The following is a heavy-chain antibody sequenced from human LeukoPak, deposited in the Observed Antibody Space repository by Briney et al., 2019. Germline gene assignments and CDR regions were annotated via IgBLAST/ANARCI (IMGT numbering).Heavy chain of an antibody. V-gene: IGHV3-21*01. D-gene: IGHD3-22*01. J-gene: IGHJ4*02. Sequence: GGSLRLSCAASGFTFSIYSMNWVRQAPGKGLEWVSSISSSSSYIYYADSVKGRFTISRDNAKNSLYLQMNGLRAEDTAVYYCARGLPYYYDSSGYGYYFDYWGQGTLVTVSS. CDR1: GFTFSIYS. CDR3: ARGLPYYYDSSGYGYYFDY. CDR2: ISSSSSYI.